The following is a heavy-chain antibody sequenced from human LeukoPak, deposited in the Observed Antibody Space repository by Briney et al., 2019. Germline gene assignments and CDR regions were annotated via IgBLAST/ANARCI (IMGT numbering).Heavy chain of an antibody. Sequence: PGGSLRLSCTASGFTFGDYVMSWVRQAPGQGLEWVGLIRSKAYGGTTKNAATVKGRFTISRDDSRSIAYLQMNSLKTEDTAVYYCTRRYNYDSSGYYYVRDAFDIWGQGTMVTVSS. V-gene: IGHV3-49*04. CDR3: TRRYNYDSSGYYYVRDAFDI. CDR1: GFTFGDYV. D-gene: IGHD3-22*01. J-gene: IGHJ3*02. CDR2: IRSKAYGGTT.